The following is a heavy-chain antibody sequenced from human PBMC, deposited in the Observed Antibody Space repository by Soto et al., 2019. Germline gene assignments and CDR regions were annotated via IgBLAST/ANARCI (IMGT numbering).Heavy chain of an antibody. CDR2: ISHDGSNK. Sequence: PGGSLRLSCAASGFTFSSYGMHWVRQAPGKGLEWVAVISHDGSNKYFADSVKGRFTISRDNSQNTLYLQMNSLRAEDTAVYYCAKHLLAVDGYLLGMDVWGQGPTVTVSS. D-gene: IGHD6-19*01. V-gene: IGHV3-30*18. CDR3: AKHLLAVDGYLLGMDV. J-gene: IGHJ6*02. CDR1: GFTFSSYG.